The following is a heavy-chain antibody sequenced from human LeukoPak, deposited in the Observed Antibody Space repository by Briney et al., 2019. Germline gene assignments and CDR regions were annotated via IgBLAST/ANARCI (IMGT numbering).Heavy chain of an antibody. J-gene: IGHJ4*02. Sequence: GGSLRLSCAASGFTFRSFSMNWVRQAPGKGLEWVSYISSSSGTIYYADSVKGRFTISRDNAKNSLYLQMNSLRAEDTAVYYCASDRAYSTFDYWGQGTLVTVSS. CDR3: ASDRAYSTFDY. CDR2: ISSSSGTI. V-gene: IGHV3-48*04. D-gene: IGHD3-16*01. CDR1: GFTFRSFS.